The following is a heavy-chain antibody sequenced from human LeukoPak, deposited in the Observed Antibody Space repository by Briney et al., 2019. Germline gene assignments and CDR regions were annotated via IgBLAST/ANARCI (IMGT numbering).Heavy chain of an antibody. CDR2: IKQDGSEI. CDR3: AKTGIDYVWGSFRSQYDY. J-gene: IGHJ4*02. Sequence: GGSLRLSCAASGFTFSNFYMSWVRQAPGRGLEWVANIKQDGSEINYVDSVKGRFIISRDNAENSLYLQMNSLRVEDTAIYYCAKTGIDYVWGSFRSQYDYWGQGTLVTVSS. D-gene: IGHD3-16*02. V-gene: IGHV3-7*01. CDR1: GFTFSNFY.